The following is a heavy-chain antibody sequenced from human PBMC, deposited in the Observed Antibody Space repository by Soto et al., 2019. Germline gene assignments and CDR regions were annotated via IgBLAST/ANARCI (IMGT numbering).Heavy chain of an antibody. Sequence: ASVKVSCKASGYTFTKYYMHWMRQAPGQGLEWMGIINLSDDSTSYAQKFQGRVTMTRDTSTTTVYMELNNLRSEDTAVYYCARHGLGLDYWGQG. CDR3: ARHGLGLDY. D-gene: IGHD1-26*01. V-gene: IGHV1-46*01. J-gene: IGHJ4*02. CDR1: GYTFTKYY. CDR2: INLSDDST.